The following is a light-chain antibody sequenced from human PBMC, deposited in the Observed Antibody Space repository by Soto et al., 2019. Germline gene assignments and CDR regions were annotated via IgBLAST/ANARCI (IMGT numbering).Light chain of an antibody. J-gene: IGKJ3*01. V-gene: IGKV1-33*01. CDR3: QQYDKPFT. CDR2: DAS. CDR1: QDVGNF. Sequence: DTQMTQSPSSLSASLGDRVTITCQANQDVGNFLNWYQQKPGKAPKVVIYDASNLPPGVPSRFSGSGSGTQFAFTISSLQSEDVGTYYCQQYDKPFTFGPGTKVDI.